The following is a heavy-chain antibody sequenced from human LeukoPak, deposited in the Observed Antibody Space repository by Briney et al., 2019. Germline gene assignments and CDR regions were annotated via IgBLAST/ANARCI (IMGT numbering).Heavy chain of an antibody. CDR3: ARDRHDYGGNTCLDY. CDR1: GFTFSSYG. J-gene: IGHJ4*02. CDR2: IWYDGSNK. D-gene: IGHD4-23*01. V-gene: IGHV3-33*08. Sequence: GGSLRLSCVASGFTFSSYGMHWVRQAPGKGLEWVAVIWYDGSNKYYADSVKGRFTISRDNSKNTLYLQMNSLRAEDTAVYYCARDRHDYGGNTCLDYWGQGTLVTVSS.